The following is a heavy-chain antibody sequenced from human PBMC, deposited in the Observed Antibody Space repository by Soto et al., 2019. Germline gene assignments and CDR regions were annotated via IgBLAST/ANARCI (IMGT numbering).Heavy chain of an antibody. Sequence: PGGSLRLSCAASGFTFSSYAMSWVRQAPGKGLEWVSAISGSGGSTYYADSVKGRFTISRDNSKNTLYLQMNSLRAEDTAVYYCAKDWGYCSSTSCWGPYYYYYGMDVSGPGTTVTVS. CDR1: GFTFSSYA. CDR3: AKDWGYCSSTSCWGPYYYYYGMDV. V-gene: IGHV3-23*01. J-gene: IGHJ6*02. D-gene: IGHD2-2*01. CDR2: ISGSGGST.